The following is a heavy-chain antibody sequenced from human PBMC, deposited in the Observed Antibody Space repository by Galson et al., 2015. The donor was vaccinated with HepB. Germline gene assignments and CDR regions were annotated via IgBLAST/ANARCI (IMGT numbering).Heavy chain of an antibody. CDR2: INSDGSST. CDR1: GFTFSSYW. D-gene: IGHD3-3*01. V-gene: IGHV3-74*01. J-gene: IGHJ6*03. Sequence: SLRLSCAASGFTFSSYWMHWVRQAPGKGLVWVSRINSDGSSTSYADSVKGRFTISRDNAKNTLYLQMNSLRAEDTAVYYCARGELQIFGVGSYYYYYMDVWGKGTTVTVSS. CDR3: ARGELQIFGVGSYYYYYMDV.